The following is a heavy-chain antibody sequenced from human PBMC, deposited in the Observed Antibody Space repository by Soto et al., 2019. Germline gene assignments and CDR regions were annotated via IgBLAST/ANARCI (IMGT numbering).Heavy chain of an antibody. Sequence: EVQVVESGGGLIQPGGSLRLCCAVSGFTVTINYMSWVRQAPGKGLEWVSVIYTGGTTFYADSVKGRFTISRDTSRNTLYLQMNSLRGEDTAVYYCHGYGHWGQGTLVTVSS. CDR3: HGYGH. V-gene: IGHV3-53*01. D-gene: IGHD5-12*01. J-gene: IGHJ4*02. CDR2: IYTGGTT. CDR1: GFTVTINY.